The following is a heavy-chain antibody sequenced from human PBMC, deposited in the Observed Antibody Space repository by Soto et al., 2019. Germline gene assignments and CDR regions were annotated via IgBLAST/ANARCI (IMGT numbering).Heavy chain of an antibody. CDR3: ARVRYYYGSGSKGGYYYGMDV. CDR1: GGSISSGGYY. CDR2: IYYSGST. J-gene: IGHJ6*02. V-gene: IGHV4-31*03. Sequence: QVQLQESGPGLVKPSQTLSLTCTVSGGSISSGGYYWSWIRQHPGKGLEWIGYIYYSGSTYYNPCLKSRVTISVDTSKNQFSLKLSSVTAADTAVYYCARVRYYYGSGSKGGYYYGMDVWGQGTTVTVSS. D-gene: IGHD3-10*01.